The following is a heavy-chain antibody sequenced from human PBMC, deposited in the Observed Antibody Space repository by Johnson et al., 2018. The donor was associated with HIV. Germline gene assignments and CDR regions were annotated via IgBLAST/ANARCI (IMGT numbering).Heavy chain of an antibody. J-gene: IGHJ3*01. CDR2: IYSGGST. CDR3: ARGYYYDSSGYYDAFDV. V-gene: IGHV3-53*01. Sequence: EVQVVESGGGLIQPGGSLRLSCAASGFTVSSNYMSWVRQAPGKGLEWVSVIYSGGSTYYADSVNGRYTISRDNAKNFVYLQMNSLGAEDTALYYCARGYYYDSSGYYDAFDVWGQGTVLTVSS. CDR1: GFTVSSNY. D-gene: IGHD3-22*01.